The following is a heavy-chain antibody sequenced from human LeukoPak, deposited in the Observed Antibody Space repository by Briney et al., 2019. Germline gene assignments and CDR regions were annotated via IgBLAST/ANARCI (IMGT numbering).Heavy chain of an antibody. CDR1: GYTFSSYG. Sequence: ASVKVSCKASGYTFSSYGISWVRQAPGQGLEWMGWTSAYNGNTNYAQKLQGRVTMTTDRSTNTAYMELRSLRSDDTAVYYCARSSSGDDWGQGTLVTVSS. CDR3: ARSSSGDD. D-gene: IGHD1-26*01. J-gene: IGHJ4*02. CDR2: TSAYNGNT. V-gene: IGHV1-18*01.